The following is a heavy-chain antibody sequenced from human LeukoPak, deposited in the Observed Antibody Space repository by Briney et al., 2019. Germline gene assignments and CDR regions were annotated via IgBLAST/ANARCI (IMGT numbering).Heavy chain of an antibody. V-gene: IGHV1-69*05. J-gene: IGHJ4*02. CDR2: IIPIFGTA. D-gene: IGHD3-22*01. CDR3: ASYDSSGYYYEYYFDS. Sequence: SVKVSCKASGGTFSSYAISWVRQAPGQGLEWMGRIIPIFGTANYAQKFQGRVTITTDESTSTAYMELSSLRSEDTAVYYCASYDSSGYYYEYYFDSWGQGTLVTVSS. CDR1: GGTFSSYA.